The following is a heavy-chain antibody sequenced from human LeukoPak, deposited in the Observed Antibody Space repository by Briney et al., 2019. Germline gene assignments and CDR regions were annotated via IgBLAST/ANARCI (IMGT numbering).Heavy chain of an antibody. Sequence: SETLSLTCAVYGGSFSGYYWSWIRQPPGKGLEWIGEINHSGSTNYNPSLKSRVTISVDTSKNQFSLKLSSVTAADTAVYYCAREGGGGNGNDAFDIWGQGTMVTVSS. J-gene: IGHJ3*02. CDR3: AREGGGGNGNDAFDI. CDR1: GGSFSGYY. D-gene: IGHD4-23*01. CDR2: INHSGST. V-gene: IGHV4-34*01.